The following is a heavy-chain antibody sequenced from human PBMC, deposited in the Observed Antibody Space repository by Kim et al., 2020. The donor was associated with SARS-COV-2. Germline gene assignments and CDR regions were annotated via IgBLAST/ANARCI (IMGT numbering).Heavy chain of an antibody. J-gene: IGHJ6*02. D-gene: IGHD3-10*01. Sequence: GGSLRLSCAAAGFTFSTYAMHWVRQAPGKGLEWVTVISYDATYKSYADSMKGRFTVSRDDSKNMLFLDMNSLRVEDTAVYYCVRETSGHHLSPNMDGWG. CDR1: GFTFSTYA. V-gene: IGHV3-30*04. CDR3: VRETSGHHLSPNMDG. CDR2: ISYDATYK.